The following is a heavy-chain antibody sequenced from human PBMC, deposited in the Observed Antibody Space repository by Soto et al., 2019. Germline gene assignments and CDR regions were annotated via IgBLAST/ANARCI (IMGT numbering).Heavy chain of an antibody. J-gene: IGHJ2*01. Sequence: EVQLLESGGGLVQPGGSVRLSCAASGLTFGNYAMSWVRQAPGKGLELVSAISGDSGRTYYADSVKGRFTISRDKSKNTLSLQMNTLRAADTAVYYCAVTPHCGRACSAASYWYFDIWGRGTLVTVSS. D-gene: IGHD2-21*02. CDR2: ISGDSGRT. CDR1: GLTFGNYA. V-gene: IGHV3-23*01. CDR3: AVTPHCGRACSAASYWYFDI.